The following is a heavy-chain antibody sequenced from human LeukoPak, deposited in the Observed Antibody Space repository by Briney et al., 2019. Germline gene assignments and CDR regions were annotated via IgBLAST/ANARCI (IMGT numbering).Heavy chain of an antibody. CDR3: ARVGSYAFDI. CDR1: GFTFSRYW. V-gene: IGHV3-7*04. CDR2: IKQDESEK. Sequence: GGSLRLSCAASGFTFSRYWMSWVRQAPGKGLEWVANIKQDESEKYYVDSVKGRFSISRGNAKNSLYLQMNSLRAEDTAEHYCARVGSYAFDIWGQGTKVTVSS. D-gene: IGHD3-10*01. J-gene: IGHJ3*02.